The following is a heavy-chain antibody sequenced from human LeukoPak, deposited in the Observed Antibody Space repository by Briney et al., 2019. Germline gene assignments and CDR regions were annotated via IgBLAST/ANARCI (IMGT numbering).Heavy chain of an antibody. J-gene: IGHJ4*02. CDR3: ARGSLTRGGDY. CDR1: GGSISSGGYY. CDR2: IYYSGST. Sequence: SETLSLTCTVSGGSISSGGYYWSWIRQHPGKGLEWIGYIYYSGSTYYNPSLKSRVTISVDTSKNQFSLKLSSVTAADTAVYCCARGSLTRGGDYWGQGTLVTVSS. D-gene: IGHD3-10*01. V-gene: IGHV4-31*03.